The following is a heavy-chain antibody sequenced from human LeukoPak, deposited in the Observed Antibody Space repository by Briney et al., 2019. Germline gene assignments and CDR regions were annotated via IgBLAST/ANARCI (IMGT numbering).Heavy chain of an antibody. V-gene: IGHV4-59*01. CDR2: IYYSGST. J-gene: IGHJ4*02. CDR3: ARARIAVADPFDY. CDR1: GGSISSYY. D-gene: IGHD6-19*01. Sequence: SETLSLTCTVSGGSISSYYWSWIRQPPGKGLEWIGYIYYSGSTNYNPSLKSRVTISVATSKNQFSLKLSSVTAADTAVYYCARARIAVADPFDYWGQGTLVTVSS.